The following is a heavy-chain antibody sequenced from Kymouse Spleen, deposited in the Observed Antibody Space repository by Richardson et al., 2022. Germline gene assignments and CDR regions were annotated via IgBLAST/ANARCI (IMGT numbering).Heavy chain of an antibody. CDR3: AKAAGYCSSTSCLFDY. D-gene: IGHD2-2*02. CDR1: GFTFDDYA. V-gene: IGHV3-9*01. Sequence: EVQLVESGGGLVQPGRSLRLSCAASGFTFDDYAMHWVRQAPGKGLEWVSGISWNSGSIGYADSVKGRFTISRDNAKNSLYLQMNSLRAEDTALYYCAKAAGYCSSTSCLFDYWGQGTLVTVSS. CDR2: ISWNSGSI. J-gene: IGHJ4*02.